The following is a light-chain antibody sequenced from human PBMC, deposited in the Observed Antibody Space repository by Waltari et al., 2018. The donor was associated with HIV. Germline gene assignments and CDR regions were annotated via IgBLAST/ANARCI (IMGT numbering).Light chain of an antibody. V-gene: IGKV3-20*01. Sequence: EIVLTQSPGTLSGSPGEGVTLSCKSNQTINSYFLAWYQQKLGQAPRLLIYGASNRATGIPDRFSGRGSGTDFTLAISRLEPEDFAVYYCQQYGGTPWYTFGQGTKVEIK. CDR2: GAS. J-gene: IGKJ2*01. CDR3: QQYGGTPWYT. CDR1: QTINSYF.